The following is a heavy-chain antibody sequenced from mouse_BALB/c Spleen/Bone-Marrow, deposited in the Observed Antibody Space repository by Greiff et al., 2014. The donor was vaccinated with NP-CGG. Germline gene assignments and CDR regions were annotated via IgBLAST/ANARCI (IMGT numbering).Heavy chain of an antibody. D-gene: IGHD1-1*01. Sequence: GQLKESGGELLKPGGSVKLFCPASGFNIKETYMHWGEQRPEKGLGWIGRIDPANGNTKYDPKFQGKATITADTSSNTAYLQLSSLTSEDTAVYYCAAYYYGSSQFAYWGQGTLVTVSA. CDR3: AAYYYGSSQFAY. CDR2: IDPANGNT. CDR1: GFNIKETY. V-gene: IGHV14-3*02. J-gene: IGHJ3*01.